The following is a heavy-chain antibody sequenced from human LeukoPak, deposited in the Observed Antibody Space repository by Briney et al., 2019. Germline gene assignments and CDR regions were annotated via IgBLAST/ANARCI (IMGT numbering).Heavy chain of an antibody. Sequence: ASVKVSCKASGYTFTNYDIMWVRQATGQGPEWMGWTNSNSGNTGYAQKFQGRVTMTRDTSINTAYMELHSLTSEDTAVYYCARGRGGTVVRGYLDYWGQGTLVTVSS. V-gene: IGHV1-8*01. J-gene: IGHJ4*02. CDR1: GYTFTNYD. CDR3: ARGRGGTVVRGYLDY. CDR2: TNSNSGNT. D-gene: IGHD3-10*01.